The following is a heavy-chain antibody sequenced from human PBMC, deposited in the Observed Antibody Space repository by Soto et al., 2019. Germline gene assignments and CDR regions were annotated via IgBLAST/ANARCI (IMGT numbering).Heavy chain of an antibody. Sequence: TGGSLRLSCAASGFTFDDYAMHWVRQVPGKGLEWVSGINWNSGSIGYADSVKGRFAISRDSAKNSLHLQMNSLRAEDTAFYYCVKDESINWYSGHFRHWGQGTLVTVSS. V-gene: IGHV3-9*01. J-gene: IGHJ1*01. CDR1: GFTFDDYA. CDR2: INWNSGSI. D-gene: IGHD6-13*01. CDR3: VKDESINWYSGHFRH.